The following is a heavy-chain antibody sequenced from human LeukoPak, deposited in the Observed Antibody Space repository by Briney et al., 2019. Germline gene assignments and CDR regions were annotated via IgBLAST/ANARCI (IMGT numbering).Heavy chain of an antibody. CDR2: VYFSGIT. CDR3: ARVVASTSIDY. CDR1: NGSISSSAYY. J-gene: IGHJ4*02. V-gene: IGHV4-39*07. D-gene: IGHD2-15*01. Sequence: SETRSLTCTVSNGSISSSAYYWGWVRQSPGKGLQWIGSVYFSGITYYNESLKSRLTISVDKSNNQFSLKVRSVTAADTALYYCARVVASTSIDYWGQGTLVTVSS.